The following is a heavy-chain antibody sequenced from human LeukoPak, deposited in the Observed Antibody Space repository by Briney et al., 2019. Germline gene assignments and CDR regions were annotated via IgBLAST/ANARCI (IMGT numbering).Heavy chain of an antibody. V-gene: IGHV3-30*01. Sequence: PGRSLRLSCAASGFTFSGYAMHWVRQAPGKGLEWVAVISYDGSNKYYADSVKGRFTISRDNSKNTLYLQMNSLRAEDTAVYYCAGFSSGWYPRFDYWGQGTLVTVSS. J-gene: IGHJ4*02. D-gene: IGHD6-19*01. CDR3: AGFSSGWYPRFDY. CDR1: GFTFSGYA. CDR2: ISYDGSNK.